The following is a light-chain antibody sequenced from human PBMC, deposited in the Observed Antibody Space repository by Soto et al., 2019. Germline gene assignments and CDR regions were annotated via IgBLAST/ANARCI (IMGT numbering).Light chain of an antibody. Sequence: DIQMTQSPSTLSASVGDRVSITCRASQSISSWLAWYQQKPGKAPKLLIYDASSLESGVPSRFSGSGSGTEFTLTISSLQPDDFATYYCQQDWAFGQGTKVDIK. CDR2: DAS. CDR1: QSISSW. V-gene: IGKV1-5*01. CDR3: QQDWA. J-gene: IGKJ1*01.